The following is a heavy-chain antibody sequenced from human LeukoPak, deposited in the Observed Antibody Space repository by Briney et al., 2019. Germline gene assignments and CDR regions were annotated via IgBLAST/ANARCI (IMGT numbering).Heavy chain of an antibody. D-gene: IGHD2-21*02. Sequence: GGSLRLSCAASGFTLSTYWMSWIRQDPGKGLEWVANIKPDGGEEYYVDSVKGRFTISRDNAKNSLYLQMSSLRAEDTAVYYCARELCSGGDCYAFSDSWGQGTLVTVSS. CDR3: ARELCSGGDCYAFSDS. CDR2: IKPDGGEE. J-gene: IGHJ5*01. CDR1: GFTLSTYW. V-gene: IGHV3-7*01.